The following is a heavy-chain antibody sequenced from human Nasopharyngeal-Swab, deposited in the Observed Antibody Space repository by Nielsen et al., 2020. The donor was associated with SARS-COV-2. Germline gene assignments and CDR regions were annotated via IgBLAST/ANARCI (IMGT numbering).Heavy chain of an antibody. D-gene: IGHD3-3*02. CDR3: AKQGGVFHFRSSFYPDY. V-gene: IGHV3-30*18. CDR1: GFTFSSYW. CDR2: ISYEGSKR. J-gene: IGHJ4*02. Sequence: GESLKISCAASGFTFSSYWMSWVRQAPGKGLQWVAFISYEGSKRYYTDSVKGRFTISRDHSKNTVYLQMNSLRTEDTAVYFCAKQGGVFHFRSSFYPDYWGQGSLVTVS.